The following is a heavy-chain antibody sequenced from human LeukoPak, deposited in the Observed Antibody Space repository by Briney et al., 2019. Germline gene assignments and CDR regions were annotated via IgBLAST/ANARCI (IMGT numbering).Heavy chain of an antibody. J-gene: IGHJ3*02. D-gene: IGHD7-27*01. CDR3: ARKPNWDDAFDI. Sequence: GGSLRPSCAASGFTVSSNYMSWVRQAPGKGPEWFSVIYSGGSTYYADSVKGRFTISRDNSKNTLYLQMNSLRAEDTAVYYCARKPNWDDAFDIWGQGTMVTVSS. CDR2: IYSGGST. V-gene: IGHV3-53*01. CDR1: GFTVSSNY.